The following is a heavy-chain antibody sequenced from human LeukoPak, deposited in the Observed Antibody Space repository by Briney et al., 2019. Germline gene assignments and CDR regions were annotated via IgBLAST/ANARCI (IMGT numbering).Heavy chain of an antibody. J-gene: IGHJ4*02. CDR1: GGTFSSYA. V-gene: IGHV1-69*06. CDR3: ARRIPDIAAAGALIFDY. Sequence: ASVKVSCKASGGTFSSYAISWVRQAPGQGLEWMGGIIPIFGTANYAQKFQGRVTITADKSTSTAYMELSSLRSEDTAVYYCARRIPDIAAAGALIFDYWGQGTLVTVSS. CDR2: IIPIFGTA. D-gene: IGHD6-13*01.